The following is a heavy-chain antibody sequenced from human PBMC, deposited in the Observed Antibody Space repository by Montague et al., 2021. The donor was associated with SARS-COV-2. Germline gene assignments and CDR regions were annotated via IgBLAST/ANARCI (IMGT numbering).Heavy chain of an antibody. CDR3: ARTYGSGRGFDL. V-gene: IGHV2-70*11. D-gene: IGHD3-10*01. CDR2: TNWDDDK. Sequence: PALVKPTQTLTLTCTFSGFSLSTSGMCVSWIRQPPGKALEWLARTNWDDDKYYSTSLKTRLTISKDTSKNQVVLTMTNMGPVDTATYYCARTYGSGRGFDLWGRGTLVTVSS. CDR1: GFSLSTSGMC. J-gene: IGHJ2*01.